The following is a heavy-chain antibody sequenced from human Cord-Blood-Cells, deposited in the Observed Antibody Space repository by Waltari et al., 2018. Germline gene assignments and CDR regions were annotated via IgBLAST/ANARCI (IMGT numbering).Heavy chain of an antibody. V-gene: IGHV3-21*01. J-gene: IGHJ3*02. CDR2: ISSSSSYI. D-gene: IGHD7-27*01. CDR3: ARDLTGDAFDI. CDR1: GFTFSSYS. Sequence: GFTFSSYSMNWVRQAPGKGLEWVSSISSSSSYIYYADSVKGRFTISRDNAKNSLYLQMNSLRAEDTAVYYCARDLTGDAFDIWGQGTMVTVSS.